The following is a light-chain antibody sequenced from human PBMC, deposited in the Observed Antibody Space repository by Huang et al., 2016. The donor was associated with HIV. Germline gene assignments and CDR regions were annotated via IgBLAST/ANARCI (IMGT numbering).Light chain of an antibody. CDR3: QQRSNWPPFT. CDR1: QKINTY. Sequence: EILLTQSPATLSLSLGERATLSCKASQKINTYLAWYQQKPGQAPRILIYDASTRAPDTPARFRGSGSGTDFTHTITNLEPEDFAVYFCQQRSNWPPFTFGPGTKVDRK. V-gene: IGKV3-11*01. J-gene: IGKJ3*01. CDR2: DAS.